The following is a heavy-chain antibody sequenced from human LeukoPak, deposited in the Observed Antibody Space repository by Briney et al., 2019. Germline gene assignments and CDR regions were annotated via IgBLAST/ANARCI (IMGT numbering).Heavy chain of an antibody. Sequence: PSETLSLPCAVSGGSISSGGYSWSWIRQPPGKGLEWIGEINHSGSTNYNPSLKSRVTISVDTSKNQFSLKLSSVTAADTAVYYCASIVVVPAATGGYNWFDPWGQGTLVTVPS. CDR1: GGSISSGGYS. J-gene: IGHJ5*02. CDR2: INHSGST. V-gene: IGHV4-30-2*01. CDR3: ASIVVVPAATGGYNWFDP. D-gene: IGHD2-2*01.